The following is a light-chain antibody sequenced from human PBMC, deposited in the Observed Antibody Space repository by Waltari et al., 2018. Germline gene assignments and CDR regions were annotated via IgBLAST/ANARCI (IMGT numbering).Light chain of an antibody. CDR2: DAT. V-gene: IGLV2-14*03. CDR3: SSYASSNFLV. Sequence: QSALSQPASVSGSPGQSITIPCTGARSDVGGFNYVSWYQQNPGKAPKLLIFDATKRPSGVSIRFSGSTSGNTASLTISGLQAEDEADYYCSSYASSNFLVFGGGTKVTVL. J-gene: IGLJ3*02. CDR1: RSDVGGFNY.